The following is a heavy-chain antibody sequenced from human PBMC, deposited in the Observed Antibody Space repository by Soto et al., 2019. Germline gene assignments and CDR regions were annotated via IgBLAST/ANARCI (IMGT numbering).Heavy chain of an antibody. CDR3: ARHRAYSGSYCDY. D-gene: IGHD1-26*01. Sequence: QVQLQESGPGLVKPSQTLSLTCTVSGGSISSGDYYWSWIRQPPGKGLEWIGYIYYSGSTYYNPSLKSRVTISVDTSKNQFYLKLSSVTAADTAVYYCARHRAYSGSYCDYWGQGTLVTVSS. J-gene: IGHJ4*02. V-gene: IGHV4-30-4*01. CDR1: GGSISSGDYY. CDR2: IYYSGST.